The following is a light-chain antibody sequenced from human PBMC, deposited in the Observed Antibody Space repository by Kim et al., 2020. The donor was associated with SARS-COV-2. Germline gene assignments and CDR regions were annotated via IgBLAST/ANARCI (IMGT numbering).Light chain of an antibody. J-gene: IGLJ1*01. Sequence: QSITISCPGTNRDVGGYNYVPWYQQHPGKAPKLMIYDVSKRPSGVSNRFSGSKSGNTASLTISGLQAEDEADYYCSSYTSRSTPLFGTGTKVTVL. CDR2: DVS. V-gene: IGLV2-14*04. CDR1: NRDVGGYNY. CDR3: SSYTSRSTPL.